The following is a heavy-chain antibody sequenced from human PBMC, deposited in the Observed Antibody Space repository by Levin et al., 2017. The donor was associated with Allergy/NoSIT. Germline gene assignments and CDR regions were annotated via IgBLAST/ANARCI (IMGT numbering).Heavy chain of an antibody. V-gene: IGHV3-7*02. CDR3: VLDPDSDFGYFDY. CDR2: IKPDGSEQ. J-gene: IGHJ4*02. Sequence: GGSLRLSCAASGFTFSYFWMSWVRQAPGKGLEWVANIKPDGSEQFYVDSVKGRFTISRDNAKNSLFLEMNSLRAEDTAVYYCVLDPDSDFGYFDYWGLGTLVTVSS. CDR1: GFTFSYFW. D-gene: IGHD4/OR15-4a*01.